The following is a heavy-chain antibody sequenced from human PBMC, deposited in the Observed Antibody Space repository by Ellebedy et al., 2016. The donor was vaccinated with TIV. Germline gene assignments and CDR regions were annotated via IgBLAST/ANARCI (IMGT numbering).Heavy chain of an antibody. CDR3: ARIKTTVKSPYYYYGMDV. D-gene: IGHD4-17*01. CDR1: GFSLSNARMG. V-gene: IGHV2-26*01. J-gene: IGHJ6*02. Sequence: SGPTLVKPTETLTLTCTVSGFSLSNARMGVSWIRQPPGKALEWLAHIFSNDEKSYSTSLKSRLTISKDTSKSQVVLTMTNMDPVDTATYYCARIKTTVKSPYYYYGMDVWGQGTTVTVSS. CDR2: IFSNDEK.